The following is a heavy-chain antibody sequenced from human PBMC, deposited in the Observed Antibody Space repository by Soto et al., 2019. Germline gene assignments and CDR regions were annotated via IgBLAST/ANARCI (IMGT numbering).Heavy chain of an antibody. V-gene: IGHV4-59*01. CDR3: ARKGYNYDY. CDR2: IFYSGST. D-gene: IGHD5-18*01. CDR1: GGSISSYY. Sequence: SETLSLTCTVSGGSISSYYWSWIRQPPGKGLEWIGYIFYSGSTNYNPSLKSRVTISVDTSKNQFSLKLSSVTAADTAVYYCARKGYNYDYWGQGTLVTVSS. J-gene: IGHJ4*02.